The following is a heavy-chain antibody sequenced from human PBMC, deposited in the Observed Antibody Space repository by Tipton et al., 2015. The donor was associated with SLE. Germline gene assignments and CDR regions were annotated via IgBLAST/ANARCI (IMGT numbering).Heavy chain of an antibody. V-gene: IGHV3-74*01. CDR3: AKDIYRYTSSWWDY. J-gene: IGHJ4*02. CDR1: GFTFSSYC. CDR2: INSDGSSV. D-gene: IGHD6-13*01. Sequence: SLRLSCAASGFTFSSYCMHWVRQAPGKGLVWVSRINSDGSSVSHADSVKGRFTLSRDNAKSSLYLQMNSLRVEDTALYYCAKDIYRYTSSWWDYWGQGTQVTASS.